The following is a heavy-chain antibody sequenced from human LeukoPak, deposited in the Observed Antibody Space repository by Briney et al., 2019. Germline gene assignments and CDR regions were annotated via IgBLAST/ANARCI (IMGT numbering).Heavy chain of an antibody. J-gene: IGHJ4*02. CDR1: GFTFSSYG. V-gene: IGHV3-30*03. D-gene: IGHD3-9*01. CDR2: ISYDGSNK. Sequence: GGSLRLSCAASGFTFSSYGMHWVRQAPGKGLEWVAVISYDGSNKYYADSVKGRFTISRDNSKNTLYLQMNSLRAEDTAVYYCARAPSEDFDWLLWFDYWGQGTLVTVSS. CDR3: ARAPSEDFDWLLWFDY.